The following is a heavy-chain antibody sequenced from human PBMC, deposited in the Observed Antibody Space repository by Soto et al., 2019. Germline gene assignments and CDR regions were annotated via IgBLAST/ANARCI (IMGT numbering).Heavy chain of an antibody. V-gene: IGHV3-15*01. CDR3: SFQESTTVTTFEY. CDR2: IKSKTDGGTT. Sequence: LRLSCAASGFSLSNVWLRWVRQAPGKGLEWVGRIKSKTDGGTTDYAAPVEGRFTISRDDSKTTLYLQMNSLKTEDTAVYYCSFQESTTVTTFEYWGQGTLVTVSS. J-gene: IGHJ4*02. D-gene: IGHD4-17*01. CDR1: GFSLSNVW.